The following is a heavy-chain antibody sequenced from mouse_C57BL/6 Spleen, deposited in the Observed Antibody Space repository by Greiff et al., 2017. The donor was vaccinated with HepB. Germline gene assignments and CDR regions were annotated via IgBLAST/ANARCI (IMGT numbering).Heavy chain of an antibody. CDR2: ISYDGSN. CDR1: GYSITSGYY. D-gene: IGHD4-1*01. Sequence: EVKLMESGPGLVKPSQSLSLTCSVTGYSITSGYYWNWIRQFPGNKLEWMGYISYDGSNNYNPSLKNRISITRDTSKNQFFLKLNSVTTEDTATYYCARGGLGQFDYWGQGTTLTVSS. V-gene: IGHV3-6*01. J-gene: IGHJ2*01. CDR3: ARGGLGQFDY.